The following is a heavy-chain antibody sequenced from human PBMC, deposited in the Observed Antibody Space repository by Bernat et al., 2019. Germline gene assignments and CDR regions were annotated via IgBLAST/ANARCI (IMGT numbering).Heavy chain of an antibody. Sequence: EVQLVESGGGLVQPGGSLRLSCAASEFTVSSNYMSWVRQAPGKGLEWVSIFYAGGSTYYADSVKGRFTISRDKSKNTLYLLMDSLRAEDTAVNYCASTRYSSSPPDYWGQGTLVTVSS. V-gene: IGHV3-66*01. J-gene: IGHJ4*02. CDR3: ASTRYSSSPPDY. CDR2: FYAGGST. CDR1: EFTVSSNY. D-gene: IGHD6-19*01.